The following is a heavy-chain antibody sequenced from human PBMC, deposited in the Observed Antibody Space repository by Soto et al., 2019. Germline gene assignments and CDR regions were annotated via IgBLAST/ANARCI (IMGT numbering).Heavy chain of an antibody. D-gene: IGHD6-6*01. J-gene: IGHJ5*02. CDR3: AREGWDSSSTRGRGNWFDP. V-gene: IGHV1-69*08. CDR1: GGTFSSYT. CDR2: IIPILGIA. Sequence: QVQLVQSGAEVKKPGSSVKVSCKASGGTFSSYTISWVRQAPGQGLEWMGRIIPILGIANYAQKFQGRVTITADKSTSTAYMELSSLRSEGTAVYYCAREGWDSSSTRGRGNWFDPWGQGTLVTVSS.